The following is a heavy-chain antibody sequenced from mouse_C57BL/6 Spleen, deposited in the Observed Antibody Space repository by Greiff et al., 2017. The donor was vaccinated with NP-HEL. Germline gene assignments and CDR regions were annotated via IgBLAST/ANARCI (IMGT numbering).Heavy chain of an antibody. CDR3: ARGENYYGSSDRYFDV. CDR2: IYPRSGNT. Sequence: QVQLQQSGAELARPGASVKLSCKASGYTFTSYGISWVKQRTGQGLEWIGEIYPRSGNTYYNEKFKGKATLTADKSSSTAYMELRSLTSEDSAVYFCARGENYYGSSDRYFDVWGAGTTVTVSS. J-gene: IGHJ1*01. CDR1: GYTFTSYG. D-gene: IGHD1-1*01. V-gene: IGHV1-81*01.